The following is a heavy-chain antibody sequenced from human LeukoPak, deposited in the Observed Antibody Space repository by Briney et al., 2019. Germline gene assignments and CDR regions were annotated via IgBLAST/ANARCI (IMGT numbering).Heavy chain of an antibody. CDR3: ARGDSSSSPYYYYGMDV. D-gene: IGHD6-6*01. CDR1: GGTFSSYA. CDR2: IIPIFGTA. V-gene: IGHV1-69*13. J-gene: IGHJ6*02. Sequence: LVKVSCKASGGTFSSYAISWVRQAPGQGLEWMGGIIPIFGTANYAQKFQGRVTITADESTSTAYMELSSLRSEDTAVYYCARGDSSSSPYYYYGMDVWGQGTTVIVSS.